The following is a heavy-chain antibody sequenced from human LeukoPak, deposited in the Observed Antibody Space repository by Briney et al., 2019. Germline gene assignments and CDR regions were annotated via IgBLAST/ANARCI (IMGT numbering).Heavy chain of an antibody. Sequence: TSETLSLTCAVYGGSFSGYYWSWIRQPPGKGLEWIGYIYYSGSTNYNPSLKSRVTISVDTSKNQFSLKLSSVTAADTAVYYCARPSGSYHDAFDIWGQGTMVTVSS. CDR3: ARPSGSYHDAFDI. D-gene: IGHD1-26*01. CDR1: GGSFSGYY. J-gene: IGHJ3*02. CDR2: IYYSGST. V-gene: IGHV4-59*01.